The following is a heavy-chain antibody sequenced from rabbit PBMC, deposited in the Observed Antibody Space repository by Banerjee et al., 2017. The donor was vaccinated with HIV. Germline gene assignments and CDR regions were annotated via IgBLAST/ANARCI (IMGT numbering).Heavy chain of an antibody. CDR2: IDTGSRGYT. CDR3: AREEYTDGDAGTAYYFNL. J-gene: IGHJ4*01. Sequence: QEQLKETGGGLVQPGGSLTLTCKASGIDFSSYYYMCWVRQAPGKGLEWIACIDTGSRGYTWYASWAKGRFTISKTSSTTVTLQMTSLTAADTATYFCAREEYTDGDAGTAYYFNLWGQGTLVTVS. D-gene: IGHD6-1*01. V-gene: IGHV1S45*01. CDR1: GIDFSSYYY.